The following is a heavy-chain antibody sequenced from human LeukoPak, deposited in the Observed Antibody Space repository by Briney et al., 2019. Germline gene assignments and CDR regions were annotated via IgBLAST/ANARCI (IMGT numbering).Heavy chain of an antibody. D-gene: IGHD1-26*01. CDR3: ARDRGATSDY. V-gene: IGHV4-30-4*01. CDR1: GGSISSGDYY. CDR2: IYYSGST. Sequence: SETLSLTCTVSGGSISSGDYYWSWIRQPPGKGLEWIGYIYYSGSTYYNPSLKNRVTISVDTSKDQFSLKLSSVTAADTAVYYCARDRGATSDYWGQGTLVTVSS. J-gene: IGHJ4*02.